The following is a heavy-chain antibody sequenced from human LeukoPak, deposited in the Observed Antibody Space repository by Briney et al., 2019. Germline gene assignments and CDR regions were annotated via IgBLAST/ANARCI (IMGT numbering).Heavy chain of an antibody. CDR2: INRSGST. CDR1: GGSFSGYY. CDR3: ASTTPMGISY. J-gene: IGHJ4*02. D-gene: IGHD7-27*01. V-gene: IGHV4-34*01. Sequence: KASETLSLTCAVYGGSFSGYYWSWIRQPPGKGLEWIGEINRSGSTNYNPSLKSRVTISVDTSKNQFSLKLSSVTAADTAVYYCASTTPMGISYWGQGTLVTVSS.